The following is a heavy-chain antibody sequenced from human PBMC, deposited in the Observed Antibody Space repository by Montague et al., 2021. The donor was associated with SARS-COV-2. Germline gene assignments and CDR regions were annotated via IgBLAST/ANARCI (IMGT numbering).Heavy chain of an antibody. CDR3: AREPRVASILHYYYYGMDV. V-gene: IGHV3-7*01. Sequence: SLRLSCAASGLTFSSHWMSWVRQAPGKGLEWVANIKQDGSEKYYVDSVKGRFTISRDNAKNSLYLQTNSLRAEDTAVYYCAREPRVASILHYYYYGMDVWGQGTTVTVSS. D-gene: IGHD2-15*01. CDR1: GLTFSSHW. CDR2: IKQDGSEK. J-gene: IGHJ6*02.